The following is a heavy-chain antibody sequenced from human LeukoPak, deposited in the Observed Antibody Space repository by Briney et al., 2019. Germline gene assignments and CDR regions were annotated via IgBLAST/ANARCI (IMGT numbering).Heavy chain of an antibody. V-gene: IGHV2-5*02. CDR2: IYWDDDK. D-gene: IGHD3-10*01. J-gene: IGHJ6*04. CDR3: AHERIREGSTMVRGVITPLYYYYGMDV. Sequence: ESGPTLVKPTQTLTLTCTFSGFSLSTSGVGVGWIRLPPGKALEWLALIYWDDDKRYSPSLKSRLTITKDTSKNQVVLTMTNMDPVDTATYYCAHERIREGSTMVRGVITPLYYYYGMDVWGKGTTVTVSS. CDR1: GFSLSTSGVG.